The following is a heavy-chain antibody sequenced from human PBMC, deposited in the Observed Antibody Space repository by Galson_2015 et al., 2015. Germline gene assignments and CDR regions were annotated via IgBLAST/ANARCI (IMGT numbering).Heavy chain of an antibody. V-gene: IGHV2-70*11. CDR2: IDWDDGK. Sequence: PALVKPTQTLTLTCTFSGFSLSTSGMCVSWIRQPPGKALEWLARIDWDDGKYYSTSLKTRLTISKDTSKNQVVLTMTNMDPVDTATYYCARIDIFGVVTPWYYMDVWGKGTTVTVSS. J-gene: IGHJ6*03. D-gene: IGHD3-3*02. CDR1: GFSLSTSGMC. CDR3: ARIDIFGVVTPWYYMDV.